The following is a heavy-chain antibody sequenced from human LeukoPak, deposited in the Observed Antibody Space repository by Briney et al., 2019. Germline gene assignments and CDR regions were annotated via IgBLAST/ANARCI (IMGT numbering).Heavy chain of an antibody. J-gene: IGHJ3*02. D-gene: IGHD4-17*01. V-gene: IGHV3-23*01. CDR1: GFTLSSYE. Sequence: GGSLRLSCTAAGFTLSSYEMSWIRQAPGKGLEWVSAISGSGGSTYYADSVKGRFTISRDNSKNTLYLQMNSLRAEDTAVYYCAKVRDDYGDYDDAFDIWGQGTMVTVSS. CDR2: ISGSGGST. CDR3: AKVRDDYGDYDDAFDI.